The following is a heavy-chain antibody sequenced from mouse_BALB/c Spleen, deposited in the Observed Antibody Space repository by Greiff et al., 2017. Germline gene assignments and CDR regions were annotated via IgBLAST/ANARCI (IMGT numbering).Heavy chain of an antibody. J-gene: IGHJ2*01. CDR2: IDPFNGGT. D-gene: IGHD2-4*01. CDR3: ARGITADY. V-gene: IGHV1S135*01. Sequence: EVKLQESGPELMKPGASVKISCKASGYSFTSYYMHWVKQSHGKSLEWIGYIDPFNGGTSYNQKFKGKATLTVDKSSSTAYMHLSSLTSEDSAVYYCARGITADYWGQGTTLTVSS. CDR1: GYSFTSYY.